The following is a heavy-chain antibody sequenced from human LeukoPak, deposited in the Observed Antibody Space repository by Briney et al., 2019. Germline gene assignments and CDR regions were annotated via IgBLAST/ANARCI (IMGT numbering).Heavy chain of an antibody. CDR2: ISSSSSYI. J-gene: IGHJ6*02. D-gene: IGHD6-6*01. Sequence: PGGSLRLSCAASGFTFSSYSMNWVRQAPGKGLEWVSSISSSSSYIYYADSVKGRFTISRDNAKNSLYLQTNSLRAEDTAVYYCARDHIQLVSLELGNSSSSPGYYYYYGMDVWGQGTTVTVSS. CDR1: GFTFSSYS. CDR3: ARDHIQLVSLELGNSSSSPGYYYYYGMDV. V-gene: IGHV3-21*01.